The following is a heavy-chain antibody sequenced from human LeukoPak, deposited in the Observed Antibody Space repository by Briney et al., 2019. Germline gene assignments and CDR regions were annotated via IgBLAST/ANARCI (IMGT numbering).Heavy chain of an antibody. J-gene: IGHJ4*02. CDR2: ICWNSGTI. CDR3: VKARSGYYGPCDY. Sequence: GGSLRLSCAASGFTFYDYAMHWVRHPPGESLEWVSGICWNSGTIGYADSVKGRFTISRDHAKNSLYLQLNSLRAEDSALYYCVKARSGYYGPCDYWGQGTRVSVSS. D-gene: IGHD3-22*01. V-gene: IGHV3-9*01. CDR1: GFTFYDYA.